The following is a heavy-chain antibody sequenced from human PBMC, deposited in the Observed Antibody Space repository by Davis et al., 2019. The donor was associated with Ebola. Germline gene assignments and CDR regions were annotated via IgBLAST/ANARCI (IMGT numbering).Heavy chain of an antibody. J-gene: IGHJ3*02. CDR2: IYPGDSDT. CDR1: GYSFINYW. CDR3: ARGSSVVDAFDI. D-gene: IGHD2-2*01. V-gene: IGHV5-51*01. Sequence: KVSCKGSGYSFINYWIGWVRQMPGKGLEWMGIIYPGDSDTRYSPSFQGQVTISADKSISTAYLQWSSLKASDTAMYYCARGSSVVDAFDIWGQGTMVTVSS.